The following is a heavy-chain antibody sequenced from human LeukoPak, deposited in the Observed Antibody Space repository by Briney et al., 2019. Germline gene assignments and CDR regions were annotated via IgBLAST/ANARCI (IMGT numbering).Heavy chain of an antibody. D-gene: IGHD3-10*01. J-gene: IGHJ4*02. CDR1: GGSISSYY. CDR3: ARRSYGSAPYFDY. Sequence: SETLSLTCTVSGGSISSYYWSWIRQPPGKGLEWIGYIHYSGSTNYNPSLKSRVTISVDTSKNQFSLKLSSVTAADTAVYYCARRSYGSAPYFDYWGQGTLVTVSS. V-gene: IGHV4-59*08. CDR2: IHYSGST.